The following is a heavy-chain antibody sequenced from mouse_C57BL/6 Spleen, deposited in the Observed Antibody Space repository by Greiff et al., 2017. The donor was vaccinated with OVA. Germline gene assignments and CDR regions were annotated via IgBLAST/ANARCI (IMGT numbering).Heavy chain of an antibody. V-gene: IGHV5-17*01. D-gene: IGHD2-1*01. CDR1: GFTFSDYG. J-gene: IGHJ4*01. CDR2: ISSGSSTI. CDR3: ARGGGNSYYYAMDY. Sequence: EVQGVESGGGLVKPGGSLKLSCAASGFTFSDYGMHWVRQAPEKGLEWVAYISSGSSTIYYADTVKGRFTISRDNAKNTLFLQMTRLRSEDTAVYYCARGGGNSYYYAMDYWGQGTSVTVSS.